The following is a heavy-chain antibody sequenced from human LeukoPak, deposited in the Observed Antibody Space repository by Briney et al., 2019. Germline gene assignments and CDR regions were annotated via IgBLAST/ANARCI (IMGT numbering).Heavy chain of an antibody. CDR3: ARDRAVTYYYDSSGYFWPI. V-gene: IGHV1-18*01. D-gene: IGHD3-22*01. Sequence: ASVKVSCKASGYTFTSYGISWVRQAPGQGLEWMGWISAYNGNTNSAQKLQGRVTMTTDTSTSTAYMELRSLRSDDTAVYYCARDRAVTYYYDSSGYFWPIWGQGTLVTVSS. CDR1: GYTFTSYG. J-gene: IGHJ4*02. CDR2: ISAYNGNT.